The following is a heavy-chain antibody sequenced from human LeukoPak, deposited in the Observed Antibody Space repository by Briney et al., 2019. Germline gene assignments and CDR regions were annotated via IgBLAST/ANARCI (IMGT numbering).Heavy chain of an antibody. Sequence: ASVTVSCKASGYTFTGYYMHWVRQAPGQGLERMGWINPNSGGTNYAQKVQGRVTMTRDTSISTAYMELRRLRSDDTAVYYCARDEGTYYYDSSGYYYNYWGQGTLVTVSS. CDR3: ARDEGTYYYDSSGYYYNY. D-gene: IGHD3-22*01. V-gene: IGHV1-2*02. CDR2: INPNSGGT. CDR1: GYTFTGYY. J-gene: IGHJ4*02.